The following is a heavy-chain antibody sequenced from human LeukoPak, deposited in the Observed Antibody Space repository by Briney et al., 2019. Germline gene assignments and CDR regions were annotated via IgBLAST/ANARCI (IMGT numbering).Heavy chain of an antibody. J-gene: IGHJ6*02. D-gene: IGHD3-22*01. CDR2: IIPIFGTA. V-gene: IGHV1-69*13. Sequence: SVKVSCKASGGTFSSYAISWVRQAPGQGLEWMGGIIPIFGTANYAQKFQGRVTITADESTSTAYMELSSLRSEDTAVYYCARGVSPSRITMIVAAYYYYGMDVWGRGTTVTVSS. CDR3: ARGVSPSRITMIVAAYYYYGMDV. CDR1: GGTFSSYA.